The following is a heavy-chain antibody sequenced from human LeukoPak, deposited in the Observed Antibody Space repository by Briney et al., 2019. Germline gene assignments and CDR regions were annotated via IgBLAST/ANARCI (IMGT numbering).Heavy chain of an antibody. D-gene: IGHD3-22*01. Sequence: ASVKVSCKASGGTFSSYAISWVRQAPGQGLEWMGRIIPISGTANYAQKFQGRVTITTDESTSTAYMELSSLRSEDTAVYYFARGAYDSSGYRRRTYYFDYWGQGTLVTVSS. CDR2: IIPISGTA. CDR3: ARGAYDSSGYRRRTYYFDY. V-gene: IGHV1-69*05. CDR1: GGTFSSYA. J-gene: IGHJ4*02.